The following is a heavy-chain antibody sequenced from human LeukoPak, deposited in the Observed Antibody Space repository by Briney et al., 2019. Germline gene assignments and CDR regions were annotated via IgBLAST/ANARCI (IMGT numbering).Heavy chain of an antibody. Sequence: ASVKVSCKASGYTFTNYGISWVRQAPGQGLEWMGWISTNSDIRTYAQTLQGRFTMTTDTATTTAYMELNNLTFDDTAVYYCAKDWDAMNNCFDPWGQGTPVTVSS. CDR3: AKDWDAMNNCFDP. D-gene: IGHD1-26*01. J-gene: IGHJ5*02. CDR1: GYTFTNYG. CDR2: ISTNSDIR. V-gene: IGHV1-18*01.